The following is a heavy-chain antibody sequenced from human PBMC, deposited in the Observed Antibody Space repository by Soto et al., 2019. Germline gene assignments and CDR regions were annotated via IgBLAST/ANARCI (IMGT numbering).Heavy chain of an antibody. V-gene: IGHV4-31*03. CDR1: GASISSGGYY. CDR2: IYYIGTS. J-gene: IGHJ2*01. D-gene: IGHD3-16*02. Sequence: QVQLQESGPGLVKPSQTLSLTCTVSGASISSGGYYWGWIRQHPGKGLEWIGFIYYIGTSYYNPSPESRITLSVDTSKNHFSLNLTSVTAADTAVYYCARVLRDVLSDRYYWYFDLWGRGTLVTVSS. CDR3: ARVLRDVLSDRYYWYFDL.